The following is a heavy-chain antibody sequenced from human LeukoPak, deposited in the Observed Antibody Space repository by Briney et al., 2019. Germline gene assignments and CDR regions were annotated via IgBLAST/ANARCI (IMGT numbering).Heavy chain of an antibody. D-gene: IGHD3-10*01. V-gene: IGHV3-66*01. CDR3: ARGAVRGVIPYYYYYYYMDV. J-gene: IGHJ6*03. CDR2: IYSGGST. Sequence: GSLRLSCAASGFTVSSNYMSWVRQAPGKGLEWVSVIYSGGSTYYADSVKGRFTISRDNSKNTLYLQMNSLRAEDTAVYYCARGAVRGVIPYYYYYYYMDVWGEGTTVTISS. CDR1: GFTVSSNY.